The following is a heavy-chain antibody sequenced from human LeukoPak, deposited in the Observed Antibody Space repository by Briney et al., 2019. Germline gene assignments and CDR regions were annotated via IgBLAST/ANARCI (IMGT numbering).Heavy chain of an antibody. Sequence: SETLSLTCTVSGGSISSGSYYWSWIRQPAGKGLEWIGRIYTSGSTNYNPSLKSRVTISVDTSKNQFSLKLSSVTAADTAVYYCAKTLYYYDSSGYTPGSAFDIWGQGTMVTVSS. D-gene: IGHD3-22*01. J-gene: IGHJ3*02. CDR2: IYTSGST. V-gene: IGHV4-61*02. CDR1: GGSISSGSYY. CDR3: AKTLYYYDSSGYTPGSAFDI.